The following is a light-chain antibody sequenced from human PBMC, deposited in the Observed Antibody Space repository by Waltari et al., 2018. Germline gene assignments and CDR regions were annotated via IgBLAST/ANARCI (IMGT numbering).Light chain of an antibody. CDR2: KAS. J-gene: IGKJ2*02. CDR3: QQYYSGCT. Sequence: DIQMTQSPSTLSASVGDRVTITCRASQSIVSWVAWYQQKPGKAPKLLIYKASSLQSGVPSTFSGSGSGTDFTLTISSLQPDDFATYYCQQYYSGCTFGQGTNLEIK. CDR1: QSIVSW. V-gene: IGKV1-5*03.